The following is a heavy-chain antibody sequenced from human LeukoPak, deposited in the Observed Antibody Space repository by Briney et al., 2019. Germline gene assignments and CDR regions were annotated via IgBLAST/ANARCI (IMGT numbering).Heavy chain of an antibody. J-gene: IGHJ4*02. CDR3: ARLREGSGWYGPAFDY. V-gene: IGHV4-4*07. CDR2: IYTTGST. CDR1: GGSIKNYF. D-gene: IGHD6-19*01. Sequence: SETLSLTCTVSGGSIKNYFWSWIRQPAGRGLEWIGRIYTTGSTNYNPSLTSRVTISVDTSKNQFSLKLSSVTAADTAVYYCARLREGSGWYGPAFDYWGQGTLVTVSS.